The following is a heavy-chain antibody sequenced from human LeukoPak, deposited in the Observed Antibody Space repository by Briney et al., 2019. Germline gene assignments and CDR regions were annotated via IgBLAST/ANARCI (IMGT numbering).Heavy chain of an antibody. Sequence: AGRSLRLSCAASGFTFSSYSMNWVRQAPGKGLEWVSSISSSSSYIYYADSVKGRFTISRDNAKNSLYLQMNSLRAEDTAVYYCARGRGEDHYWGQGTLVTVSS. CDR3: ARGRGEDHY. CDR1: GFTFSSYS. CDR2: ISSSSSYI. V-gene: IGHV3-21*01. D-gene: IGHD3-10*01. J-gene: IGHJ4*02.